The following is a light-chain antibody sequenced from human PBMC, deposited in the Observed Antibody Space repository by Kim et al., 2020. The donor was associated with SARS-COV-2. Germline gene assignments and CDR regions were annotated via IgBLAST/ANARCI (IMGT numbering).Light chain of an antibody. J-gene: IGLJ3*02. CDR2: GNS. V-gene: IGLV1-40*01. Sequence: GQRVTSSCTGSSSNIGAGYDVHWYQQLPGTAPKLLFYGNSNRPSGVPDRFSGSKSGTSASLAITGLQAEDEADYYCQSYDSSLRGVFGGGTQLTVL. CDR3: QSYDSSLRGV. CDR1: SSNIGAGYD.